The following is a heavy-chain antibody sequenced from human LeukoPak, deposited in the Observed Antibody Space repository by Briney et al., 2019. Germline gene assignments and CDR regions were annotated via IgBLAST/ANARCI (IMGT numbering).Heavy chain of an antibody. D-gene: IGHD6-13*01. Sequence: GESLKISCKGSGYSFTSYWIGWVRQMPGKGREWMGIIYPGDSDTRYSPSFQGQVTISADKSISTAYLQWSSLKASDTAMYYCARSSSWTLYYFDYWGQGTLVTVSS. CDR1: GYSFTSYW. CDR2: IYPGDSDT. J-gene: IGHJ4*02. V-gene: IGHV5-51*01. CDR3: ARSSSWTLYYFDY.